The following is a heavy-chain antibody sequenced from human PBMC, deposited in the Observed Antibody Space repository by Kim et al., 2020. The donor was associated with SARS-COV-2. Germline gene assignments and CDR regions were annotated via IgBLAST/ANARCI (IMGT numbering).Heavy chain of an antibody. D-gene: IGHD3-22*01. J-gene: IGHJ4*02. CDR3: AREVQHSNSFDY. V-gene: IGHV1-2*02. Sequence: NYAPNLQGRVTLTRDTSINTAYMELTRLTSDDTAIYYCAREVQHSNSFDYWGQGTLVTVSS.